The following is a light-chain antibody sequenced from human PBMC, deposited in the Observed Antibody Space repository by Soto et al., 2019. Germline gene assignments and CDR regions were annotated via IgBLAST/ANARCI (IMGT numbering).Light chain of an antibody. Sequence: QSVLTQPPSASASLGASVTLTCTLSSGYSNYEVDWYQQRPGKGPRFVMRVGTGGIVGSKGDGIPDRFSVLGSGLNRYLTIKNIREEDESDYHCGADHGSGSDFVVVFGGGTKLTVL. CDR3: GADHGSGSDFVVV. CDR2: VGTGGIVG. V-gene: IGLV9-49*01. CDR1: SGYSNYE. J-gene: IGLJ2*01.